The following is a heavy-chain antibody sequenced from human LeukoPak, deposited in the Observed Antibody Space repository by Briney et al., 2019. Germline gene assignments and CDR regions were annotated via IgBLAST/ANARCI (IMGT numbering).Heavy chain of an antibody. J-gene: IGHJ4*02. CDR1: GFTFSSYA. CDR2: ISSNGGST. Sequence: GGSLRLSCSASGFTFSSYAMHWVRQAPGKGLEYVSAISSNGGSTYYADSVKGRFTISRDNSKNTLYLQMSSLRAEDTAVYYCVREPAYDILTGYYRGYFDYWGQGTLVTVSS. CDR3: VREPAYDILTGYYRGYFDY. V-gene: IGHV3-64D*06. D-gene: IGHD3-9*01.